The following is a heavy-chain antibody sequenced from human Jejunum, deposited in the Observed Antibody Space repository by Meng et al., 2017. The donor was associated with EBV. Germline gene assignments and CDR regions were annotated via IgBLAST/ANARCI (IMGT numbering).Heavy chain of an antibody. Sequence: EVQLVVSGGGLVQPGGSLRLSCAASEFTFSRHWMHWVRQVPGKGLVWVSRINSDGSITNYADSVRGRFTISRDNGKNTLYLQMNDLRAEDSAVYFCAGTTTTCCDSWGQGTLVTVSS. CDR3: AGTTTTCCDS. CDR1: EFTFSRHW. CDR2: INSDGSIT. D-gene: IGHD2-2*01. J-gene: IGHJ4*02. V-gene: IGHV3-74*01.